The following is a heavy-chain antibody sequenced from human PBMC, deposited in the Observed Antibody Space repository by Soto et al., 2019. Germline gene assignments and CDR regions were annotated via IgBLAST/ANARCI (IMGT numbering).Heavy chain of an antibody. CDR1: GYSFTSYW. D-gene: IGHD3-16*01. Sequence: GESLKISCKGSGYSFTSYWISWVRQMPGKGLEWMGRIDPSDSYTNYSPSFQGHVTISADKSISTACLQWSSLKASDTAMYYCASSSRMLYGMDVWGHGTTVTVSS. V-gene: IGHV5-10-1*01. CDR2: IDPSDSYT. CDR3: ASSSRMLYGMDV. J-gene: IGHJ6*02.